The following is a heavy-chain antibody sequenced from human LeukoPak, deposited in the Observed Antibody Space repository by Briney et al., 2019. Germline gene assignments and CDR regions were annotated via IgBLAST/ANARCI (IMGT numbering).Heavy chain of an antibody. V-gene: IGHV3-7*04. CDR3: VWGGSYYNH. CDR2: IKEDGGEK. J-gene: IGHJ5*02. CDR1: GFTFSKYW. Sequence: GGSLRLSCVASGFTFSKYWMTWVRQAPGKGLEWVANIKEDGGEKYYVDSLKGRFTISRDNAKNSLYLQMNSLRAGDTAVYYCVWGGSYYNHWSQGTLATVSS. D-gene: IGHD1-26*01.